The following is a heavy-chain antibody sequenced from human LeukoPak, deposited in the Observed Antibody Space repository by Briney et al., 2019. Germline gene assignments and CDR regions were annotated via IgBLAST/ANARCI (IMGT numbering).Heavy chain of an antibody. CDR2: ISSSGTTI. V-gene: IGHV3-11*01. J-gene: IGHJ6*02. CDR3: ASSGCSGGSCYLGSYYYYGMDV. D-gene: IGHD2-15*01. Sequence: GGSLRLSCAASGFTFSDYYMSWIRQAPGKGLEWVSYISSSGTTIYYADSVKGRFTISRDNAKNSLYLQMNSLRAEDTAVYYCASSGCSGGSCYLGSYYYYGMDVWGQGTTVTVSS. CDR1: GFTFSDYY.